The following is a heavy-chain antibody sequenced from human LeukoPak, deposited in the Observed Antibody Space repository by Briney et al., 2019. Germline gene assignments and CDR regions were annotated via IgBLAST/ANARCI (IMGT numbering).Heavy chain of an antibody. V-gene: IGHV3-33*01. Sequence: PGGSLRLSCAASGFTFSSYGMHWVRQAPGKGLEWVAIVWYDGSKKYYADSVKGRFTISRDNSKNTLYLQMNSLRAKDTAVYYCARVYCSGNSCYGPFDYWGQGVLVTVSS. D-gene: IGHD2-15*01. CDR3: ARVYCSGNSCYGPFDY. J-gene: IGHJ4*02. CDR1: GFTFSSYG. CDR2: VWYDGSKK.